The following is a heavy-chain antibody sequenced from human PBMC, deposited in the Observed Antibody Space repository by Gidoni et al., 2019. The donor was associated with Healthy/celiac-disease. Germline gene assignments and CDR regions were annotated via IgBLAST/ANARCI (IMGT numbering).Heavy chain of an antibody. CDR3: ARGRTSCYACVGY. Sequence: EVQLVESGGGLVKPGGSLRLSCAASGFTFSSYSMNWVRQAPGKGLEWVSSISSSSSYIYYADSVKGRFTIFRDNAKNSLYLQMNSLRAEDTAVYYCARGRTSCYACVGYWGQGTLVTVSS. CDR1: GFTFSSYS. D-gene: IGHD2-2*01. J-gene: IGHJ4*02. CDR2: ISSSSSYI. V-gene: IGHV3-21*01.